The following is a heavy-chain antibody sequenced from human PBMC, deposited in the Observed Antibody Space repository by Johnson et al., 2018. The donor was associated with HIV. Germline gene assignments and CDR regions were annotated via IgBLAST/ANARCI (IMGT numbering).Heavy chain of an antibody. J-gene: IGHJ3*02. CDR2: IKRKSDGGTT. CDR3: STVGYDFWSGFLGHDAFDM. V-gene: IGHV3-15*01. CDR1: GFSFTNAW. Sequence: MQLVESGGGLVKPGGSLRLSCAASGFSFTNAWMSWVRQAPGKGLEWVGHIKRKSDGGTTDYAAPVKGRFTISRDDSKNMLYLQMKSLKTEDTAVYYCSTVGYDFWSGFLGHDAFDMWGQGTMVTVSS. D-gene: IGHD3-3*01.